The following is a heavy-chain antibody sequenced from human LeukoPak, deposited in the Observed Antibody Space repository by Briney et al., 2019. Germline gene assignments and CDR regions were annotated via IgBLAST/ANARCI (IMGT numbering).Heavy chain of an antibody. CDR1: GFTFSDYY. CDR2: ISSRGDTI. V-gene: IGHV3-11*04. J-gene: IGHJ4*02. CDR3: ARDTPYGDIAAAGTGDY. Sequence: PGGSLRLSCAASGFTFSDYYMSWIRRAPGKGLEWVSYISSRGDTIYYADSVKGRFTISRDNAKNSLYLQMNSLRAEDTAVYYCARDTPYGDIAAAGTGDYWGQGTLVTVSS. D-gene: IGHD6-13*01.